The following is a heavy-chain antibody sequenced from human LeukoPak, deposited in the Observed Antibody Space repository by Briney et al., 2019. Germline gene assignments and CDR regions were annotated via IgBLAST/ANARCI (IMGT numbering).Heavy chain of an antibody. V-gene: IGHV3-30*02. Sequence: GGSLRLSCAASGFTFSSYGMHWVRQAPGKGLGWVAFIRYDGSNKYYADSVKGRFTISRDNSKNTLYLQMNSLRAEDTAVYYCARVKAKRFGELSGRYHMDVWGKGTTVTVSS. CDR1: GFTFSSYG. D-gene: IGHD3-10*01. J-gene: IGHJ6*03. CDR2: IRYDGSNK. CDR3: ARVKAKRFGELSGRYHMDV.